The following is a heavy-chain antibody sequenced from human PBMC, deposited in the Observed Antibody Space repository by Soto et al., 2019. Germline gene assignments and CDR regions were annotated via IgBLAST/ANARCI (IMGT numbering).Heavy chain of an antibody. CDR1: GFTFSNFW. V-gene: IGHV3-7*01. Sequence: EVQLVEAGGGLVQPGGSLRLSCEASGFTFSNFWMTWVRQAPGKGLEWVANIKQDGSQKYHVDSVKGRFTISRDNAKNSLHLQMNDLRAEDTAVYYCARTGSVAVAGESDSWGQGTLVTVSS. CDR2: IKQDGSQK. D-gene: IGHD6-19*01. J-gene: IGHJ5*02. CDR3: ARTGSVAVAGESDS.